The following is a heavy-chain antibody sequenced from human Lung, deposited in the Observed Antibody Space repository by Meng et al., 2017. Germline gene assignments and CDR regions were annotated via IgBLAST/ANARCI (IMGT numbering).Heavy chain of an antibody. Sequence: GESLKISCAASGFTFSSYAMSWVRQAPGKGLEWVSAISGSGSSTYYADSVKARFTISRDNSKNTLYLQMNSLRAEDTPVYYCAKERRGQQLVGKGPFDYWGQGTLVTVSS. CDR1: GFTFSSYA. J-gene: IGHJ4*02. V-gene: IGHV3-23*01. CDR2: ISGSGSST. CDR3: AKERRGQQLVGKGPFDY. D-gene: IGHD6-13*01.